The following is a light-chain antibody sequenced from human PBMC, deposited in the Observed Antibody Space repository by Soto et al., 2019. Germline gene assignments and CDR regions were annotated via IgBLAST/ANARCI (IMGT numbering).Light chain of an antibody. CDR3: QQFAASPRT. Sequence: DIVMTQSPDSLAVSLGERATINCKSSQNILYSSNNNNYLAWYQQKPGQAPRLLIGASTRATGIPDRFSDSGSGTDFTLTISRLEPEDFAVYYCQQFAASPRTFGQGTKVDIK. V-gene: IGKV4-1*01. CDR2: GAS. J-gene: IGKJ1*01. CDR1: QNILYSSNNNNY.